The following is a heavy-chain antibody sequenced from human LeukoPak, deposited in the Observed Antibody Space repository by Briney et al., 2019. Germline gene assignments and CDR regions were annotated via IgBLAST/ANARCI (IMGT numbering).Heavy chain of an antibody. D-gene: IGHD5-12*01. CDR3: ARDAFVNSGRDPWATDY. V-gene: IGHV4-59*01. Sequence: SETLSLTCTVSGGSISSYYWSWIRQPPGKGLEWIGYIYYSGSTNYNPSLKSRVTISVDTSKNQFSLKLSSVTAADTAVYYCARDAFVNSGRDPWATDYWGQGTLVTVSS. CDR2: IYYSGST. CDR1: GGSISSYY. J-gene: IGHJ4*02.